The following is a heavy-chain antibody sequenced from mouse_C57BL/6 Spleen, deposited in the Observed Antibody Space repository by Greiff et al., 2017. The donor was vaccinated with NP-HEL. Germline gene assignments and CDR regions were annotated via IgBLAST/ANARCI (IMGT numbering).Heavy chain of an antibody. D-gene: IGHD2-10*02. CDR1: GYTFTSYW. CDR2: IDPHSGGT. Sequence: QVQLQQPGAELVKPGASVKLSCKASGYTFTSYWMHWVKQRPGRGLEWIGRIDPHSGGTKYNEKFKSKATLTVDKPSSTAYMQLSSLTSEDSAVYYCAREDSMPLDYWGQGTTLTVSS. V-gene: IGHV1-72*01. CDR3: AREDSMPLDY. J-gene: IGHJ2*01.